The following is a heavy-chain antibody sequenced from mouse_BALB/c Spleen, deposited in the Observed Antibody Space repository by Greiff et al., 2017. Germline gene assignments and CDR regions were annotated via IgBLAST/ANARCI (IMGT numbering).Heavy chain of an antibody. CDR3: ARIYYGSSYAMDY. J-gene: IGHJ4*01. V-gene: IGHV5-17*02. D-gene: IGHD1-1*01. CDR1: GFTFSSFG. CDR2: ISSGSSTI. Sequence: EVKLMESGGGLVQPGGSRKLSCAASGFTFSSFGMHWVRQAPEKGLEWVAYISSGSSTIYYADTVKGRFTISRDNPKNTLFLQMTSLRSEDTAMYYCARIYYGSSYAMDYWGQGTSVTVSS.